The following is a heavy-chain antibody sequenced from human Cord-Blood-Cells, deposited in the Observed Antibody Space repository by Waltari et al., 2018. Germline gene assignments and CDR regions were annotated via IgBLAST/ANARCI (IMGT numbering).Heavy chain of an antibody. J-gene: IGHJ5*02. CDR3: ARVRIAARPNWFDP. D-gene: IGHD6-6*01. CDR2: SYTSGST. Sequence: QVQLQESGPGLVKPSQPLSLTCTVSGGSISSGSSYWSWIRQPAGKGLEWVRYSYTSGSTNNTPSLTKRVTIAVYTSKSEFSPKLSGVAAATTSVYYFARVRIAARPNWFDPWGQRTLVTVSS. V-gene: IGHV4-61*09. CDR1: GGSISSGSSY.